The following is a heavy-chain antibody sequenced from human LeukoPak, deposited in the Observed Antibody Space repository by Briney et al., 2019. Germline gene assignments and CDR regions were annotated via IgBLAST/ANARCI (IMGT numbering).Heavy chain of an antibody. J-gene: IGHJ4*02. V-gene: IGHV4-59*01. Sequence: PSETLSLTCTVSGGSISSYYWTWIRQPPGKGLEWIGYVYYSGNTNYNPSLKSRVTISLDTSEKQFSLKVNSVTAADTAVYYGAGWVDGYNYYFDPWGQGTLVTVSS. CDR3: AGWVDGYNYYFDP. CDR1: GGSISSYY. D-gene: IGHD5-24*01. CDR2: VYYSGNT.